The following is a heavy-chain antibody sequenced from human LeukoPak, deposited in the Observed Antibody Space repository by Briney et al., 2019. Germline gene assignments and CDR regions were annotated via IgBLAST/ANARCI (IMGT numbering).Heavy chain of an antibody. V-gene: IGHV4-59*08. CDR3: ARNLMTTLTTVGDAFDI. Sequence: NPSETLSLTCTVSGGSISSYYWSWIRQPPGKGLEWIGYIYYSGSTNYNPSLKSQVTISVDTSKNQFSLKLSSVTAADTAVYYCARNLMTTLTTVGDAFDIWGQGTMVTVSS. D-gene: IGHD4-11*01. CDR2: IYYSGST. J-gene: IGHJ3*02. CDR1: GGSISSYY.